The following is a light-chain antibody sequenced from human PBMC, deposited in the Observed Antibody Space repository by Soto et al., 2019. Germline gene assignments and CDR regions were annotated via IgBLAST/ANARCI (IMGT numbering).Light chain of an antibody. Sequence: DIRMTQSPSSLSASVGDRVTITCRSSQSISRYVNWYQQKPGKALNLLIYGASSLQSGVPSRFSGSGSGTDFTLTISSLQPEDFATYYCQQSYSTSGTFGQGTKVDIK. CDR2: GAS. CDR1: QSISRY. V-gene: IGKV1-39*01. CDR3: QQSYSTSGT. J-gene: IGKJ1*01.